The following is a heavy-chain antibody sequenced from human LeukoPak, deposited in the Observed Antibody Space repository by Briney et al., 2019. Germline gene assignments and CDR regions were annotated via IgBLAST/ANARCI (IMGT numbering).Heavy chain of an antibody. CDR1: GASIRGYY. CDR3: ARHAPAHFDFL. CDR2: IYYSGTT. Sequence: SETLSLTCTVSGASIRGYYCSWVRQPPGQGLEWIGYIYYSGTTTYNPSLKSRVTMSVDTSKNQFSLRLSSVTAADTAVYYCARHAPAHFDFLWGQGTLVTVSS. J-gene: IGHJ4*02. V-gene: IGHV4-59*08. D-gene: IGHD3-9*01.